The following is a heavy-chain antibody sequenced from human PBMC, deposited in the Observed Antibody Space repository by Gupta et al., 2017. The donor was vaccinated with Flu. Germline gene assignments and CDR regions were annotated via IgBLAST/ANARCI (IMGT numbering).Heavy chain of an antibody. J-gene: IGHJ5*02. D-gene: IGHD4-17*01. Sequence: SRVTISVDTSKNQFSLKLSSVTAADTAVYYCARASTNPDYGDYAHNWFDPWGQGTLVAVSS. CDR3: ARASTNPDYGDYAHNWFDP. V-gene: IGHV4-34*01.